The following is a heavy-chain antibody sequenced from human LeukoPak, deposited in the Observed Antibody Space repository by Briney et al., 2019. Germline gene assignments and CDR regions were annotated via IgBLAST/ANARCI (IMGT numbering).Heavy chain of an antibody. CDR2: IYYSGST. J-gene: IGHJ4*02. V-gene: IGHV4-61*01. CDR3: ARAAYSGSYHSDY. Sequence: PSETLSLTCTVSGGSVNSGSYYWNWIRQPPGKGLEWIGYIYYSGSTNYNPSLKSRVTIAVDTSKNQFSLKLSSVTAADTAVYYCARAAYSGSYHSDYWGQGTLVTVSS. D-gene: IGHD1-26*01. CDR1: GGSVNSGSYY.